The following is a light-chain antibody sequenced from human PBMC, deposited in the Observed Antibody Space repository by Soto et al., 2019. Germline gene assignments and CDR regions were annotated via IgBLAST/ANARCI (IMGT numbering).Light chain of an antibody. CDR1: SSDVGSYNL. V-gene: IGLV2-23*02. J-gene: IGLJ2*01. CDR3: CSYSGSSTFV. CDR2: DDT. Sequence: QSALTQPASVSGSPGQSITISCTGTSSDVGSYNLVSWYQQQPDKAPKLIIYDDTPRPSGVSNRFSGFKYGNKASLTISGLQVEDEADYYCCSYSGSSTFVFGGGTKLTVL.